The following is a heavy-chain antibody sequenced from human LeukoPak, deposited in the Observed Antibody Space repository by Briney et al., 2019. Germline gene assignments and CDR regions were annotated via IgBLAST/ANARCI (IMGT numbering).Heavy chain of an antibody. CDR3: ARDPGQWQLSAFFDY. J-gene: IGHJ4*02. CDR2: ISHDGRNK. V-gene: IGHV3-30-3*01. Sequence: TGGSLRLSCAASGFTFSNYLIHWVRQAPGKGLEWVAVISHDGRNKYYADSVKGRFTISSDNSKNTLYLQMNSLRGEDTAVYYCARDPGQWQLSAFFDYWGQGTLVTVSS. CDR1: GFTFSNYL. D-gene: IGHD6-19*01.